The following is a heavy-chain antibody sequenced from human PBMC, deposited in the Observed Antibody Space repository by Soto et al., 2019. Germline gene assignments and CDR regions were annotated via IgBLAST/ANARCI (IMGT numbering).Heavy chain of an antibody. J-gene: IGHJ4*02. V-gene: IGHV3-23*01. CDR3: EKSGIPSGTYLSAPGY. Sequence: EVQLLESGGGLVQPGGSLRLSCAASGFTFSSYAMSWVRQAPGKWLEWVSAISGTGISTYYADSVKGRFTISRDNSRNTLYLQMNSLRAEDTAVYYCEKSGIPSGTYLSAPGYWGQGTLVTVSS. CDR1: GFTFSSYA. D-gene: IGHD5-12*01. CDR2: ISGTGIST.